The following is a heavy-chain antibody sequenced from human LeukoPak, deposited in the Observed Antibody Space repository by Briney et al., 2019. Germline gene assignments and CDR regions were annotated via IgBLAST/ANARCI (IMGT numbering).Heavy chain of an antibody. V-gene: IGHV3-23*01. J-gene: IGHJ5*02. CDR1: GFTFTSYA. CDR2: IRGSGGST. Sequence: GGSLRLSCAASGFTFTSYAMSWVRQASGKGLEWVPGIRGSGGSTYYADSVKGRFTISRDNSKSTLYLQMNSLRAEDTAVYYCARDGYDFYNWFDPWGQGTLVTVSS. D-gene: IGHD3-3*01. CDR3: ARDGYDFYNWFDP.